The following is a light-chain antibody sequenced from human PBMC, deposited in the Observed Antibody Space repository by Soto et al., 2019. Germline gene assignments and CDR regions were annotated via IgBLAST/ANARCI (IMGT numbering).Light chain of an antibody. J-gene: IGKJ4*01. CDR3: QQYDRWPVT. V-gene: IGKV3-15*01. CDR2: DAS. Sequence: EVVMTQSPATRSVSPGERVTFSCRASQSVTTNLAWYQHKPGQSPRLLISDASTGASGIPPRFSGSGSGTEFTLTIDRLQSADFAVYYCQQYDRWPVTFGGETKVEIK. CDR1: QSVTTN.